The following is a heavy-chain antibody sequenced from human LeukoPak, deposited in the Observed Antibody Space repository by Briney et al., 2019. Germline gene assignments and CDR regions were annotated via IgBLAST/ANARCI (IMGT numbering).Heavy chain of an antibody. J-gene: IGHJ4*02. CDR3: ARGQEPLGW. CDR1: GGSVNSGSFN. Sequence: SESLSLTCTVSGGSVNSGSFNWCWIRQPPGKGLEWIGEINHSGSTNYNSSLKRRVTISVDTTKNLFSLKLSSVTAAATAVYYCARGQEPLGWWGQGTLVTVSS. D-gene: IGHD7-27*01. CDR2: INHSGST. V-gene: IGHV4-39*07.